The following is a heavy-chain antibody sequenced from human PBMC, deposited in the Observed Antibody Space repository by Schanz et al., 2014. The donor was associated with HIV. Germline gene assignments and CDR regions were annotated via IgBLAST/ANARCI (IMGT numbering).Heavy chain of an antibody. CDR3: AKDRNYYDSKYRGKGNYYYYYGMDV. D-gene: IGHD3-22*01. J-gene: IGHJ6*02. CDR2: ISYDGTKK. CDR1: GFTFNNYA. V-gene: IGHV3-30*18. Sequence: VQLLESGGGSEQPGGSLRLSCAASGFTFNNYAMTWVRQAPGKGLEWVAVISYDGTKKNYADSMKGRFSISRDNSKNTVYLQMKSLRSNDTAVYYCAKDRNYYDSKYRGKGNYYYYYGMDVWGQGTTVTVSS.